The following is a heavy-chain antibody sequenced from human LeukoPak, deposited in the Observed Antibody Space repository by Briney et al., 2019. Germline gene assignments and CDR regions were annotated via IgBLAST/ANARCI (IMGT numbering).Heavy chain of an antibody. J-gene: IGHJ4*02. CDR2: ISTGDTTI. V-gene: IGHV3-48*03. D-gene: IGHD6-13*01. Sequence: GGSLRLSCAASGFTFSSYKMNWVRQAPGKGLEWVSYISTGDTTIYYADSVKGRFTISRDNAKNSLYLQMNSLRVEDTAVYYCARGGGSSWCLDCWGQGTLVTVSS. CDR1: GFTFSSYK. CDR3: ARGGGSSWCLDC.